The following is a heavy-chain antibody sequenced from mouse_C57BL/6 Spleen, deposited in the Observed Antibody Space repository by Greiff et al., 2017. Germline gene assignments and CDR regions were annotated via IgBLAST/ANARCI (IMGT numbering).Heavy chain of an antibody. Sequence: QVQLKESGAELVRPGTSVKVSCKASGYAFTNYLIEWVKQRPGQGLEWIGMVYPGSGGTNYNEKFKGKATLTADKSSSTAYMQLSSLTSEDSAVYFCARGGGYDEAWFAYWGQGTLGTVSA. CDR1: GYAFTNYL. J-gene: IGHJ3*01. CDR2: VYPGSGGT. D-gene: IGHD2-2*01. V-gene: IGHV1-54*01. CDR3: ARGGGYDEAWFAY.